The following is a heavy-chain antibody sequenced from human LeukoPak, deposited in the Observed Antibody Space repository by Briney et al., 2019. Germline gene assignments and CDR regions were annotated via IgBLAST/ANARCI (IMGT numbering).Heavy chain of an antibody. Sequence: SETLSLTCTVSGGSISSSSYYWGWIRQPPGKGLEWIGSIYYSGSTYYNPSLKSRVTISVDTSKNQFSLKLSSVTAADTAVYYCARQTGENYFDYWAREPWSPSPQ. D-gene: IGHD7-27*01. J-gene: IGHJ4*02. CDR2: IYYSGST. CDR3: ARQTGENYFDY. CDR1: GGSISSSSYY. V-gene: IGHV4-39*01.